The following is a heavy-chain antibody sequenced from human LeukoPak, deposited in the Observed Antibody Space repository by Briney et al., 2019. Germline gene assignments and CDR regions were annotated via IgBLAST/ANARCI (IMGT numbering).Heavy chain of an antibody. J-gene: IGHJ3*02. V-gene: IGHV3-53*01. CDR3: ARGLFLSGYLDAFDI. CDR1: GFTVNNKY. D-gene: IGHD3-22*01. Sequence: GGSLRLSCAASGFTVNNKYMTWVRQAPRKGLEWVSLVYSDGRTYYAESVKGRCTISRDNSKNTLYLQMNSLRVEDTAVYYCARGLFLSGYLDAFDIWGQGTVVTVSS. CDR2: VYSDGRT.